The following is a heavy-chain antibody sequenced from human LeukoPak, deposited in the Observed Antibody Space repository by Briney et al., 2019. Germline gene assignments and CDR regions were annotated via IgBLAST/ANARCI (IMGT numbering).Heavy chain of an antibody. CDR1: GYTFTSYG. D-gene: IGHD3-3*01. CDR3: ARLLAQRNYDFWSGYFGDYYYYMDV. Sequence: GASVKVSCKASGYTFTSYGISWVRQAPGQGLEWMGWISAYNGNTNYAQKLQGRVTMTTDTSTSTAYMELRSLRSDDTAVYYCARLLAQRNYDFWSGYFGDYYYYMDVWGKGTTVTVSS. J-gene: IGHJ6*03. CDR2: ISAYNGNT. V-gene: IGHV1-18*01.